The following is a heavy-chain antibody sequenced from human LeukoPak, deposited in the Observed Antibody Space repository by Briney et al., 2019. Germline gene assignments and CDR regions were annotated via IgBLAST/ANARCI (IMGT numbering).Heavy chain of an antibody. Sequence: TGGSLRLSCAASGFTFSSYGMPWVRQAPGKGLEWVAVISYDGSNKYYADSVKGRFTISRDNSKNTLYLQMNSLRAEDTAVYYCAKDHSGWEHYFDYWGQGTLVTVSS. CDR1: GFTFSSYG. J-gene: IGHJ4*02. D-gene: IGHD6-19*01. CDR3: AKDHSGWEHYFDY. CDR2: ISYDGSNK. V-gene: IGHV3-30*18.